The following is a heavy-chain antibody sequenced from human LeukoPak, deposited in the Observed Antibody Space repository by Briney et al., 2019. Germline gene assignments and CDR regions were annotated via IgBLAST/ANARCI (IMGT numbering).Heavy chain of an antibody. V-gene: IGHV4-59*01. CDR2: ICSSGST. CDR1: GGSISGYC. D-gene: IGHD2-8*01. CDR3: ARGGSNYYYYMDV. Sequence: SGTLSLTCSVSGGSISGYCWNWIRQPPGKGLEWIGHICSSGSTNYNSSLKGRVTISVDTSKNQFSLRLSSVTAADTAIYYCARGGSNYYYYMDVWGKGTTVTVSS. J-gene: IGHJ6*03.